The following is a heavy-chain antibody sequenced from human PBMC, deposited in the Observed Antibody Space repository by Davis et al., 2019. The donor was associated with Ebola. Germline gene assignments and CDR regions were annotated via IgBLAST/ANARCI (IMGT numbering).Heavy chain of an antibody. Sequence: GGSLRLSCAASGFTFSGSAMHWVRQASGKGLAWVGRIRSKANSYATAYAASVKGRFTISRDDSKNTAYLQMNSLKTEDTAVYYCTSSAVAGTYDYWGQGTLVTVSP. CDR3: TSSAVAGTYDY. V-gene: IGHV3-73*01. CDR1: GFTFSGSA. CDR2: IRSKANSYAT. D-gene: IGHD6-19*01. J-gene: IGHJ4*02.